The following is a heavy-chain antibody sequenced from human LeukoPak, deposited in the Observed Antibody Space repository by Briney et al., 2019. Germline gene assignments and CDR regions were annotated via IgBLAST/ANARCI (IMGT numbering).Heavy chain of an antibody. CDR1: GFTFSTYG. D-gene: IGHD2-2*01. CDR2: MSNNGGST. Sequence: GGSLRLSCSAAGFTFSTYGMHWVRQAPGKGLEFVSAMSNNGGSTSYADSVKGRFTISRDNSKNTLYLQMSSLRAEDTAVYYCVKDTNSGYYYYGMDVWGQGTTVTVSS. V-gene: IGHV3-64D*09. CDR3: VKDTNSGYYYYGMDV. J-gene: IGHJ6*02.